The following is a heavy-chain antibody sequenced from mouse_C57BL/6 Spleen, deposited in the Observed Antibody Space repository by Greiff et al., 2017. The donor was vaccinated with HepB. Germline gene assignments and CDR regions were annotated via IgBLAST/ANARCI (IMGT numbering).Heavy chain of an antibody. CDR2: IWSGGST. CDR3: ARSYYYGSSYVSAMDY. J-gene: IGHJ4*01. CDR1: GFSLTSYG. V-gene: IGHV2-2*01. Sequence: VQLQESGPGLVQPSQSLSITCTVSGFSLTSYGVHWVRQSPGKGLEWLGVIWSGGSTDYNAAFISRLSISKDNSKSQVFFKMNSLQADDTAIYYCARSYYYGSSYVSAMDYWGQGTSVTVSS. D-gene: IGHD1-1*01.